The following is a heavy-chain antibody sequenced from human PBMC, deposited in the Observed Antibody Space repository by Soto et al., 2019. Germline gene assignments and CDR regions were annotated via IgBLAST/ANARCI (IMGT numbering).Heavy chain of an antibody. Sequence: GDPLTLSYQCSEYNFTSYLIVWVRQMPGKGLEWMGLIYPGDSDTRYSPSFQGQVTISVDKSISTAYLQMNSLRAEDTAMYSCTRDGGGNFYYGMDVWGQGTTVNVSS. CDR3: TRDGGGNFYYGMDV. CDR2: IYPGDSDT. D-gene: IGHD2-15*01. J-gene: IGHJ6*02. CDR1: EYNFTSYL. V-gene: IGHV5-51*01.